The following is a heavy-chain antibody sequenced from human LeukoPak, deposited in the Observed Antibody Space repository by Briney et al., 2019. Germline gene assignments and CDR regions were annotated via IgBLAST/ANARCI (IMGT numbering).Heavy chain of an antibody. Sequence: SETLSLTCAVYGGSFSGYYWSWIRQSPGKGLEWIGEINHSGSTNYNPSLKSRVTISVDTSKNQFSLKLSSVTAADTAVYYCARWTKAVAGTAMDYWGQGTLVTVSS. D-gene: IGHD6-19*01. CDR3: ARWTKAVAGTAMDY. V-gene: IGHV4-34*01. CDR1: GGSFSGYY. CDR2: INHSGST. J-gene: IGHJ4*02.